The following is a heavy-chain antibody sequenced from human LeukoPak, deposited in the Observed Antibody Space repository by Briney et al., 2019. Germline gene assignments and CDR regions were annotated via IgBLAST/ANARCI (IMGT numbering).Heavy chain of an antibody. CDR2: IYTSGST. J-gene: IGHJ3*02. CDR3: ARALAVAGRGPALEI. V-gene: IGHV4-4*07. D-gene: IGHD6-19*01. Sequence: SGPTLVNPSQTLSLTCTVSGGSISSHYWSWIRQPAGKGLEWIGRIYTSGSTNYNPSLKSRVTMSVDTSKNQFSLKLSFVTAADTAVFYCARALAVAGRGPALEIWGQGTMVTVSS. CDR1: GGSISSHY.